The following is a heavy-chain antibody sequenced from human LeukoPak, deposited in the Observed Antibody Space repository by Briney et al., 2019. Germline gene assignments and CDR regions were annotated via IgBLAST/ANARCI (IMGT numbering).Heavy chain of an antibody. CDR2: IIPIFGTA. J-gene: IGHJ6*03. CDR1: GGTFSSYA. CDR3: ARGYSNPSHYYYYYMDV. Sequence: SVKVSCKASGGTFSSYAISWVRQAPGQGLEWMGGIIPIFGTANYAQKFQGRVTITTDESTSTVYMELSSLRSEDTAVYYCARGYSNPSHYYYYYMDVWGKGTTVTVSS. V-gene: IGHV1-69*05. D-gene: IGHD4-11*01.